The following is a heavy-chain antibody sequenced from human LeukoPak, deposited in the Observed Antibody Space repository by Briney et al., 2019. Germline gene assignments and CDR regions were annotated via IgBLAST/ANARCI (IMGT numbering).Heavy chain of an antibody. CDR2: ISYDGSNK. J-gene: IGHJ4*02. CDR1: GFTFSSYA. Sequence: GGSLRLSCAASGFTFSSYAMHWVRQAPGKGLEWVAVISYDGSNKYYADSVKGRFTISRDNAKNSVYLQMSSLRDEDTALYYCAKGFWASTWYADWGQGTPVTVSS. D-gene: IGHD6-13*01. V-gene: IGHV3-30-3*01. CDR3: AKGFWASTWYAD.